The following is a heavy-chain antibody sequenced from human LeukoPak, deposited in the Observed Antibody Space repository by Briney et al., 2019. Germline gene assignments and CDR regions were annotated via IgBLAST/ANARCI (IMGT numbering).Heavy chain of an antibody. D-gene: IGHD2-15*01. CDR3: ARDRGGRSGLDD. J-gene: IGHJ4*02. CDR1: GITFSRSW. CDR2: IKEDGGEI. Sequence: GGSLRLSCAASGITFSRSWMSWVRQAPGKGLEWVAFIKEDGGEIFYVDSVKGRFTISRDNAENFLYLQMNSLRAEDTAVYYCARDRGGRSGLDDWGQGTLVIVSS. V-gene: IGHV3-7*04.